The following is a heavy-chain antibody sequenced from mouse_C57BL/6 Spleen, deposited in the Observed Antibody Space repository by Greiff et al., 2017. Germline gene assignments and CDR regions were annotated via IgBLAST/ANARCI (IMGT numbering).Heavy chain of an antibody. V-gene: IGHV1-61*01. Sequence: QVQLQQPGAELVRPGSSVKLSCKASGYTFTSYWMDWVKQRPGQGLEWIGNIYPSDSETHYNQKFKDKATLTVDKSSSTAYMQLSSLTSEDSAVYYCARRGDLVRYAMDYWGQGTSVTVSS. D-gene: IGHD2-12*01. J-gene: IGHJ4*01. CDR2: IYPSDSET. CDR1: GYTFTSYW. CDR3: ARRGDLVRYAMDY.